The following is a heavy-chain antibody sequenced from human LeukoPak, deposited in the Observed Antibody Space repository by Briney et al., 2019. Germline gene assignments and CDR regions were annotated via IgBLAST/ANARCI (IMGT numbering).Heavy chain of an antibody. D-gene: IGHD2-8*01. Sequence: GASVKVSCKASGYTFTSYYMHWVRQAPGQGLEWMGIINPSGGSTSYAQKFQGRVTMTRDTSTSTAYMELRSLRSDDTAVYYCVWSRGCTHGVCYVGSDAFDIWGQGTMVTVSS. V-gene: IGHV1-46*01. CDR3: VWSRGCTHGVCYVGSDAFDI. J-gene: IGHJ3*02. CDR1: GYTFTSYY. CDR2: INPSGGST.